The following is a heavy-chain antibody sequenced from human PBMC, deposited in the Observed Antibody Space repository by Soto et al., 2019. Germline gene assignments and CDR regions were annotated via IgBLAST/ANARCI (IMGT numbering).Heavy chain of an antibody. CDR2: IYWDVAK. D-gene: IGHD1-1*01. Sequence: SGPTLVNPTQTLTLTCTFSGFSLSTSGGGVGWIRQPPGKALEWLALIYWDVAKRYRPSLKSRLTITKDTSKNQVVLTMTNMDPVDTATYYCAHRLTNSISDWFDPWGQGTLVTVSS. J-gene: IGHJ5*02. CDR3: AHRLTNSISDWFDP. V-gene: IGHV2-5*02. CDR1: GFSLSTSGGG.